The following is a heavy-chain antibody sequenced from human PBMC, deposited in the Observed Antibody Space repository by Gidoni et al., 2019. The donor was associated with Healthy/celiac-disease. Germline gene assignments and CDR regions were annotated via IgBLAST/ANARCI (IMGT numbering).Heavy chain of an antibody. V-gene: IGHV4-59*01. D-gene: IGHD3-10*02. Sequence: QVQLQESGPGLVKPSETLSLTCTVSGGSISSYYWSWIRQPPGKGLEWIGYIYYSGSTNYNPSLNSRVTISVDTSKNQFSLKLSSVTAADTAVYYCARVSCLECSGSYSLAFDIWGQGTMVTVSS. J-gene: IGHJ3*02. CDR2: IYYSGST. CDR3: ARVSCLECSGSYSLAFDI. CDR1: GGSISSYY.